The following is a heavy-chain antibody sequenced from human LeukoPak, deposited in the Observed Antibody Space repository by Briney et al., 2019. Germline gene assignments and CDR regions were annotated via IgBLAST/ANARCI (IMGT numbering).Heavy chain of an antibody. V-gene: IGHV7-4-1*02. CDR2: INTNTGNP. Sequence: ASVKVSCKASGGTFSSYAISWVRQAPGQGLEWMGWINTNTGNPTYAQGFTGRFVFSLDTSVSTAYLQISSLKAEDTAVYYCARPTKSRYCSGGSCDAFDIWGQGTMVTVSS. CDR3: ARPTKSRYCSGGSCDAFDI. D-gene: IGHD2-15*01. CDR1: GGTFSSYA. J-gene: IGHJ3*02.